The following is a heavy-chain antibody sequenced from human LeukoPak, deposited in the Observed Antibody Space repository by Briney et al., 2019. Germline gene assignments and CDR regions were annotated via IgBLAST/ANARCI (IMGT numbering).Heavy chain of an antibody. V-gene: IGHV3-9*01. CDR1: GFTFDDYA. CDR2: ISWNSGSI. CDR3: AKDNEGVGDDPYRPLMRGFDY. Sequence: GGSLRLSCAASGFTFDDYAMHWVRQAPGKGLEWVSGISWNSGSIGYADFVKGRFTISRDNAKNSLYLQMNSLRAEDTALYYCAKDNEGVGDDPYRPLMRGFDYWGQGTLVTVSS. J-gene: IGHJ4*02. D-gene: IGHD2-8*01.